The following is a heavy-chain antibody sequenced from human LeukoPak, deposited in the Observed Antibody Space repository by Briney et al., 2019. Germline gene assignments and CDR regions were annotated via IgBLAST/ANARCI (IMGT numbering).Heavy chain of an antibody. CDR3: ARANGDYGGGSDFDY. CDR1: GGSISSSNW. V-gene: IGHV4-4*02. CDR2: IYHSGST. Sequence: PSGTLSLTCAVSGGSISSSNWWSWVRQPPGKGLEWIGEIYHSGSTNYNPSLKSRVTISVDKSKNQFSLKLSSVTAADTAVYYCARANGDYGGGSDFDYWGQGTLVTVSS. J-gene: IGHJ4*02. D-gene: IGHD4-17*01.